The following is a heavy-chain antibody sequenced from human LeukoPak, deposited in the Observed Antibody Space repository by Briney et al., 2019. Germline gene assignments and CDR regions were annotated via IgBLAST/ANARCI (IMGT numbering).Heavy chain of an antibody. Sequence: ASVKVSCKASGYTFTSYYMHWVRQAPGQGLEWMGIINPSGGSTSYAQKFQGRVTMTRDTFTSTVYMELSSLRSEDTAVYYCAREYGRGSYFPPVPDMFRAFDIWGQGTMVTVSS. CDR1: GYTFTSYY. D-gene: IGHD1-26*01. CDR2: INPSGGST. V-gene: IGHV1-46*01. J-gene: IGHJ3*02. CDR3: AREYGRGSYFPPVPDMFRAFDI.